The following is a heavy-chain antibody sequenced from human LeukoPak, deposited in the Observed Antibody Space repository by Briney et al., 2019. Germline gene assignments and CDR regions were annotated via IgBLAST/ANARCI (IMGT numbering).Heavy chain of an antibody. CDR3: AKDDYYDSSGYYYEGGFDY. J-gene: IGHJ4*02. V-gene: IGHV3-30*02. CDR2: IRYDGSNK. Sequence: HGGSLSLSCAASGFTFSSYGMHWVRQAPGKGLEWVAFIRYDGSNKYYADSVKGRFTISRDNSKNTLYLQMNSLRAEDTAVYYCAKDDYYDSSGYYYEGGFDYWGQGTLVTVSS. D-gene: IGHD3-22*01. CDR1: GFTFSSYG.